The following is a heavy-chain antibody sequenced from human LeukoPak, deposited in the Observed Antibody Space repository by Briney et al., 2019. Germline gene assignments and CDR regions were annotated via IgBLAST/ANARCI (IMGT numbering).Heavy chain of an antibody. J-gene: IGHJ4*02. D-gene: IGHD6-13*01. CDR2: IYYSGST. CDR3: TRHLSGSSCFDY. V-gene: IGHV4-39*01. CDR1: GDSIGGSNYY. Sequence: SETLSLTCTGSGDSIGGSNYYWGWIRQPPGKGLEWIAGIYYSGSTYYNPSLKSRVTISVDTSKNQFSVKVTSVTAADTAVYFCTRHLSGSSCFDYWGQGILVTVSS.